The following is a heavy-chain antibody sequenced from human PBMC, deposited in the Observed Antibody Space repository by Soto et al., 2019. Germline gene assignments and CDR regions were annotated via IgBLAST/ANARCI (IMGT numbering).Heavy chain of an antibody. CDR1: GYSFTSYW. V-gene: IGHV5-51*01. D-gene: IGHD2-2*01. Sequence: GESLKISCTGVGYSFTSYWIGWVSQMPGKGLEWMGIIYPGDSDTRYSPSFQGQVTISADKSITTAYLQWSSLKASDTAMYYCARGYCTTTICDPWFDPWGQGTLVTVS. CDR2: IYPGDSDT. J-gene: IGHJ5*02. CDR3: ARGYCTTTICDPWFDP.